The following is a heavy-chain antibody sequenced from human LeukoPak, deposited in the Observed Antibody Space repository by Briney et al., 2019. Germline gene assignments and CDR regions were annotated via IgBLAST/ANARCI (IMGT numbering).Heavy chain of an antibody. CDR2: IYYSRST. V-gene: IGHV4-39*01. J-gene: IGHJ3*02. Sequence: SETLSLTCTVSGGSISSSSYYWGWIRQPPGKGLVWIGSIYYSRSTYYNPSLKGRVTISVDTSKTQFSLKLSSVTAADTAVYYCARHNCYDSSGWRFDAFDMWGQGTMVTVSS. CDR1: GGSISSSSYY. CDR3: ARHNCYDSSGWRFDAFDM. D-gene: IGHD3-22*01.